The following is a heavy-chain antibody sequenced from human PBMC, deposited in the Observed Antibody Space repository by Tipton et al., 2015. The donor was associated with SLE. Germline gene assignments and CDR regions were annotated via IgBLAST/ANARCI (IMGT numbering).Heavy chain of an antibody. V-gene: IGHV3-21*01. J-gene: IGHJ4*02. CDR3: AREVSSVVRGVIRY. CDR1: GFPFSSYS. Sequence: GSLRLSCAASGFPFSSYSMNWVRQAPGKGLEWVSSISSSSSYIYYADSVKGRFTISRDNAKNSLYLQMNSLRAEDTAVYYCAREVSSVVRGVIRYWGQGTLVTVSS. CDR2: ISSSSSYI. D-gene: IGHD3-10*01.